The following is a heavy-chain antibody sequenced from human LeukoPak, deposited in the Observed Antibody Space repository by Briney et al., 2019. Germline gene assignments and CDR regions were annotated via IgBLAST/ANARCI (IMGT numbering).Heavy chain of an antibody. CDR3: ATDDPTDYGGNLGGY. CDR1: GYTLTELS. CDR2: FDPEDGET. J-gene: IGHJ4*02. V-gene: IGHV1-24*01. Sequence: ASVKVSRKVSGYTLTELSMHWVRQAPGKGLEWMGGFDPEDGETIYAQKFQGRVTMTEDTSTDTAYMELSSLRSEDTAVYYCATDDPTDYGGNLGGYWGQGTLVTVSS. D-gene: IGHD4-23*01.